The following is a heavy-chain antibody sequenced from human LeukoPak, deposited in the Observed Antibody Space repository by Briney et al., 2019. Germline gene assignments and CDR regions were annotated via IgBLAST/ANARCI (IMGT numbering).Heavy chain of an antibody. V-gene: IGHV5-51*01. CDR2: IYPGDSDT. Sequence: GESLKISCKGSGYSFTSYWIGWVRQMPGKGLEWMGIIYPGDSDTRYSPSFQGQVTISADKSISTAYLQWSSLKASDTAMYYCARRSYDFWSGPRGCFDLWGRGTLVTVSS. CDR1: GYSFTSYW. CDR3: ARRSYDFWSGPRGCFDL. D-gene: IGHD3-3*01. J-gene: IGHJ2*01.